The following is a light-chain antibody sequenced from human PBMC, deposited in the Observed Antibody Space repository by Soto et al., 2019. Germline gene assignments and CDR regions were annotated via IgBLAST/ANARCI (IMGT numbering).Light chain of an antibody. CDR2: KAS. Sequence: DIQMTQYPSTLSASVGDRVTITCRASQSIDNWLAWYQQKPGKAPKLLIYKASSLESGVPSRFSGSGYGTEFTLTISSLQTEDFATYYCQQYNSTPLTFGGGTKVEIK. V-gene: IGKV1-5*03. J-gene: IGKJ4*01. CDR1: QSIDNW. CDR3: QQYNSTPLT.